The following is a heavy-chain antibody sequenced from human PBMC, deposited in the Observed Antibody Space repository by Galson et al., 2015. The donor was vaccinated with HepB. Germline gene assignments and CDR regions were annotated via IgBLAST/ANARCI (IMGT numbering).Heavy chain of an antibody. J-gene: IGHJ3*02. D-gene: IGHD2-2*01. CDR3: AREEVVPAALDAFDI. CDR2: IYTSGST. CDR1: GGSISSYY. V-gene: IGHV4-4*07. Sequence: LSLTCTVSGGSISSYYWSWIRQPAGKGLEWIGRIYTSGSTNYNPSLKSRVTMSVDTSKNQFSLKLSSVTAADTAVYYCAREEVVPAALDAFDIWGQGTMVTVSS.